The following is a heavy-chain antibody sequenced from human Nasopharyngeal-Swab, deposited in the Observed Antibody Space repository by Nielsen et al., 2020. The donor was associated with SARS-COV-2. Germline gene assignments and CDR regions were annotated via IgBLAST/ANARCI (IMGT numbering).Heavy chain of an antibody. D-gene: IGHD1-14*01. Sequence: SETLSLTCAVYGGSFSDYYWSWIRQPPGKGLEWIGEINHSGSTNYNPSLKSRVTISVDTSKNQFSLKLSSVTAADTAVYYCARGRRGVWVDYWGQGTLVTVSS. CDR2: INHSGST. CDR3: ARGRRGVWVDY. J-gene: IGHJ4*02. V-gene: IGHV4-34*01. CDR1: GGSFSDYY.